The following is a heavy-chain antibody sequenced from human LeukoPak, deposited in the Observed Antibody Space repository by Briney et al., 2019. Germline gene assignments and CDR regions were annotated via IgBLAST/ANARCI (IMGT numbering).Heavy chain of an antibody. D-gene: IGHD3-10*01. CDR1: GFTFSSYG. CDR2: NWNGGST. CDR3: ARDHDYDSGSYPLDY. J-gene: IGHJ4*02. V-gene: IGHV3-20*01. Sequence: GGSLRLSCAASGFTFSSYGMSWVRQAPGKGLERVSGNWNGGSTGYADSVKGRFTISRDNVKNSLYLQMNSLRAEDTALYHCARDHDYDSGSYPLDYWGQGTLVTVSS.